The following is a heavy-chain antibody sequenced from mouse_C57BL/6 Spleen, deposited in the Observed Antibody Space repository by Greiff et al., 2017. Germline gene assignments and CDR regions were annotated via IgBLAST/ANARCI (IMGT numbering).Heavy chain of an antibody. Sequence: EVQVVESGGDLVKPGGSLKLSCAASGFTFSSYGMSWVRQTPDKRLEWVATISSGGSYTYYPDSVKGRFTISRDNAKNTLYLQMSSLKSEDTAMYYCARHRLRRFAYWGQGTLVTVSA. J-gene: IGHJ3*01. CDR3: ARHRLRRFAY. V-gene: IGHV5-6*01. CDR2: ISSGGSYT. D-gene: IGHD3-2*02. CDR1: GFTFSSYG.